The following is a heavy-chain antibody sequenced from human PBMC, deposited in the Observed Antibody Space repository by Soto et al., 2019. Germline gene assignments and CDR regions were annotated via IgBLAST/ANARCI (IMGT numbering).Heavy chain of an antibody. CDR2: INPNSGGT. J-gene: IGHJ6*02. Sequence: QVQLVQSGAEVKKPGASVKVSCKASGYTFTGYYMHWVRQAPGQGLEWMGWINPNSGGTNYAQKCQGWVTMTRDTSISTAYMELSRLRSDDTAVYYCARAVAGTYYYGMDVWGQGTTVTVSS. CDR1: GYTFTGYY. D-gene: IGHD6-19*01. V-gene: IGHV1-2*04. CDR3: ARAVAGTYYYGMDV.